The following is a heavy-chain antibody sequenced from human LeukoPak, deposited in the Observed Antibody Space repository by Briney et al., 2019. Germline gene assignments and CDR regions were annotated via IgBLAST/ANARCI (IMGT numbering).Heavy chain of an antibody. CDR3: ARDPYDFWSGHCDY. Sequence: ASVKVSCKASGYTFTSYGISWVRQAPGQGLEWMGWISAYNGNTNYAQKPQGRVTMTTDTSTSTAYMELRSLRSDDTAVYYCARDPYDFWSGHCDYWGQGTLVTVSS. CDR2: ISAYNGNT. D-gene: IGHD3-3*01. CDR1: GYTFTSYG. J-gene: IGHJ4*02. V-gene: IGHV1-18*01.